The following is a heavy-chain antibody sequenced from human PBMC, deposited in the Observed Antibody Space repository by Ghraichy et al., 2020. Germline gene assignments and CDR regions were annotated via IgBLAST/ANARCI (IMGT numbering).Heavy chain of an antibody. J-gene: IGHJ4*02. CDR1: GGSISSYY. CDR3: ARDSGANWNYDHIDY. Sequence: SETLSLTCTVSGGSISSYYWSWIRQPAGKGLEWIGRIYTSGSTNYNPSLKSRVTMSVDTSKNQFSLKLSSVTAADTAVYYCARDSGANWNYDHIDYWGQGTLVTVSS. V-gene: IGHV4-4*07. CDR2: IYTSGST. D-gene: IGHD1-7*01.